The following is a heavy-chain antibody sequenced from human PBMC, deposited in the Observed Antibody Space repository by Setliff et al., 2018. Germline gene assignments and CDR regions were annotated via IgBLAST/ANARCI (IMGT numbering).Heavy chain of an antibody. Sequence: SETLSLTCSVSGASINRDYWNWIRQPPGKGLEWIGYIHYSGSTNYNPSLKSRVTISFNTSKNQISLKLSSVTPADAAVYYCARHTIAMSTIISYFDYWGQGTLVTVSS. CDR2: IHYSGST. V-gene: IGHV4-59*01. CDR3: ARHTIAMSTIISYFDY. D-gene: IGHD3-10*01. CDR1: GASINRDY. J-gene: IGHJ4*02.